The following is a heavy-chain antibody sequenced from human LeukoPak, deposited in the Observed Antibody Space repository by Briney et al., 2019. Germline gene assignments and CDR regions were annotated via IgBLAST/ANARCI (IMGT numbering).Heavy chain of an antibody. CDR3: ARGPDYDYVWGSYRREVDFDY. Sequence: SETLSLTCAVYGGSFSGYYWSWIRQPPGKGLEWIGEINHSGSTNYNPSLKSRVTISVDTSKNQFSLKLSSVTAADTAVYYCARGPDYDYVWGSYRREVDFDYWGQGTLVTVSS. D-gene: IGHD3-16*02. V-gene: IGHV4-34*01. J-gene: IGHJ4*02. CDR1: GGSFSGYY. CDR2: INHSGST.